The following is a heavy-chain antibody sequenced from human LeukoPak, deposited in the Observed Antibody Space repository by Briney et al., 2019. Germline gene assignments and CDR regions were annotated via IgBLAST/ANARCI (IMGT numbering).Heavy chain of an antibody. D-gene: IGHD3-10*01. CDR3: ARGSPVASGRYSIYSS. CDR2: IYGDGST. Sequence: GGSLRLSCAASGFTVRNYCMSWVRQAPGKGLEWVAVIYGDGSTYYADSVKGRFTISSDNLKNTLSLQMDSLRAADTAMYYCARGSPVASGRYSIYSSWGQGTLVTVSP. V-gene: IGHV3-53*01. J-gene: IGHJ5*02. CDR1: GFTVRNYC.